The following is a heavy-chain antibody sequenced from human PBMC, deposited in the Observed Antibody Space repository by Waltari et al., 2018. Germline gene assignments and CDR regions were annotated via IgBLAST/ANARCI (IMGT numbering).Heavy chain of an antibody. CDR2: ISYDGKKK. CDR1: GFTFSSYG. D-gene: IGHD3-22*01. Sequence: QVQLVESGGGVVQPGRSLRLSCAASGFTFSSYGMHWVRQAPGKGLEWVAVISYDGKKKYYASSVKGRFTISIDNSKNTLYLQMNSLRAEDTAVYYCAKSYYYDSSGYYYVFDYWGQGTLVTVSS. J-gene: IGHJ4*02. CDR3: AKSYYYDSSGYYYVFDY. V-gene: IGHV3-30*18.